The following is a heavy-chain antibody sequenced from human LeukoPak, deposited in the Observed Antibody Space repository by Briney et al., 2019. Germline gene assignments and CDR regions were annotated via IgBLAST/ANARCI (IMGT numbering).Heavy chain of an antibody. D-gene: IGHD2-8*01. Sequence: GGSLRLSCAASGFTFYSYWMHWVRQAPGTGLVWVSRINSDGSGTSDADFVKGRFTISRDNSKNTLYLQMNSLRAEDTAMYYCARDRLTNDAFDIWGQGTMVTVSS. V-gene: IGHV3-74*01. J-gene: IGHJ3*02. CDR2: INSDGSGT. CDR1: GFTFYSYW. CDR3: ARDRLTNDAFDI.